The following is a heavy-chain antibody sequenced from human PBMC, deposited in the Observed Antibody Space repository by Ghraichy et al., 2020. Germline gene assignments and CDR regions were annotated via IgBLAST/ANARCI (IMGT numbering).Heavy chain of an antibody. V-gene: IGHV4-61*01. Sequence: SQTLSLTCSVSGASVSSDSFHWSWIRQPPGKGLEWIGYIYYGGTTDYNTTLKSRVTISVDTSKNQFSLSLTSVTAADTAFYYCTRGWLGPATPKNDYWGQGTLFTVSS. CDR2: IYYGGTT. J-gene: IGHJ4*02. CDR1: GASVSSDSFH. CDR3: TRGWLGPATPKNDY. D-gene: IGHD1-26*01.